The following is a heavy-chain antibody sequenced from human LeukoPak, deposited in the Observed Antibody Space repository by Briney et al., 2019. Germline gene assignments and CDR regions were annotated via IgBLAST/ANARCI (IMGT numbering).Heavy chain of an antibody. D-gene: IGHD6-19*01. Sequence: GASVKVSCKASGGTFSSYAISWVRQAPGQGLEWMGGIIPIFDTANYAQKFQGRVTITADKSTSTAYMELSSLRSEDTAVYYCARSSGWKYNIDYWGQGTLVTVSS. CDR1: GGTFSSYA. V-gene: IGHV1-69*06. J-gene: IGHJ4*02. CDR2: IIPIFDTA. CDR3: ARSSGWKYNIDY.